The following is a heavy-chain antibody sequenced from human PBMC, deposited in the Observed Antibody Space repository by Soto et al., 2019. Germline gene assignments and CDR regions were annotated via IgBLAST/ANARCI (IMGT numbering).Heavy chain of an antibody. CDR3: ARFYKGIFGVVLSPNYYYYYMDV. J-gene: IGHJ6*03. CDR1: GYTFTSYG. V-gene: IGHV1-18*01. Sequence: ASVKVSCKASGYTFTSYGISWVRQAPGQGLEWMGWISAYNGNTNYAQKLQGRVTMTTDTSTSTAYMELRSLRSDDTAVYYCARFYKGIFGVVLSPNYYYYYMDVWGKGTTVTVSS. CDR2: ISAYNGNT. D-gene: IGHD3-3*01.